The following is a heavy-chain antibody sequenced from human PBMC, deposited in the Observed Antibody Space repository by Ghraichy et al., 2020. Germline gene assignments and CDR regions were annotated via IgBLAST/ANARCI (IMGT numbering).Heavy chain of an antibody. J-gene: IGHJ5*02. V-gene: IGHV4-34*01. Sequence: SETLSLTCAVYGGSFSGYYWSWIRQPPGKGLEWIGEINHSGSTNYNPSLKSRVTISVDTSKNQFSLKLSSVTAADTAVYYCARSILGFLIYDSSGYYYNNWFDPWGQGTLVTVSS. D-gene: IGHD3-22*01. CDR3: ARSILGFLIYDSSGYYYNNWFDP. CDR2: INHSGST. CDR1: GGSFSGYY.